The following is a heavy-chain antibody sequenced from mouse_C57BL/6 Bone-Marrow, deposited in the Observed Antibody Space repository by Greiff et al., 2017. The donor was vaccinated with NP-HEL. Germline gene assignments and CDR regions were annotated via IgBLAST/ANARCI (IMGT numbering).Heavy chain of an antibody. CDR2: INPGSGGT. Sequence: QVHVKQSGAELVRPGTSVKVSCKASGYAFTNYLIEWVKQRPGQGLEWIGVINPGSGGTNYNEKFKGKATLTADKTSSTAYMQLRSLTSEDSAVYFCYYYGSRGFAGWGQGTLVTVAA. CDR3: YYYGSRGFAG. CDR1: GYAFTNYL. V-gene: IGHV1-54*01. D-gene: IGHD1-1*01. J-gene: IGHJ3*01.